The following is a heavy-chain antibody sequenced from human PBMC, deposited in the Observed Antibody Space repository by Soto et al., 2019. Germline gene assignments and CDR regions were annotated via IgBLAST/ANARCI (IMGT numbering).Heavy chain of an antibody. CDR1: GGFYRIKT. CDR2: FIPLVNII. V-gene: IGHV1-69*04. Sequence: QVHRVQSGAEGKKPGSSLKVSGKAPGGFYRIKTTPWVRQPPGQGLEWMGRFIPLVNIINNAQKFQGRVAISADKSTSTAYMELSSLRSDDTAIYFCARERRRDDSNTFDALDVWGQGTMVTVSS. CDR3: ARERRRDDSNTFDALDV. J-gene: IGHJ3*01. D-gene: IGHD3-22*01.